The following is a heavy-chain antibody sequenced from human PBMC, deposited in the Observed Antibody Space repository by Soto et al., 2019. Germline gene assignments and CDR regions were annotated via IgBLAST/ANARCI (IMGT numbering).Heavy chain of an antibody. CDR1: GFTFSSYA. D-gene: IGHD3-3*01. CDR3: AKRILEWLVSGGMDV. V-gene: IGHV3-23*01. CDR2: ISGSGGST. Sequence: GGSLRLSCAASGFTFSSYAMSWVRQAPGKGLEWVSAISGSGGSTYYADSVKGRFTISRDNSKNTLYLQMNSLRAEDTAVYYCAKRILEWLVSGGMDVWGQGTTVTVSS. J-gene: IGHJ6*02.